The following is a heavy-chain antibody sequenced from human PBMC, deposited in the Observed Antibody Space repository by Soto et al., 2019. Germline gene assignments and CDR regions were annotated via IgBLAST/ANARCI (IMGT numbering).Heavy chain of an antibody. Sequence: ASVKVSCKASGYTFTSYYMHWVRQAPGQGLEWVGIINPSGGSTSYAQKFQGRVTMTRDTSTSTVYMELSSLRSEDTAVYYCARDRGIVVVPAAYLDDAFDIWRQGTMVTVS. D-gene: IGHD2-2*01. J-gene: IGHJ3*02. CDR3: ARDRGIVVVPAAYLDDAFDI. CDR2: INPSGGST. V-gene: IGHV1-46*03. CDR1: GYTFTSYY.